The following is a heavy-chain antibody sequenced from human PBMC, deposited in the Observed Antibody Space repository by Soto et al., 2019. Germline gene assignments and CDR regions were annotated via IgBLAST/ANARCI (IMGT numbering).Heavy chain of an antibody. CDR3: ARGGEYSSSWYGPYYYYGMDV. CDR1: GGSFSGYY. J-gene: IGHJ6*02. D-gene: IGHD6-13*01. CDR2: INHSGST. Sequence: SETLSLTCAVYGGSFSGYYWSWIRQPPGKGLEWIGEINHSGSTNYNPSLKSRVTISVDTSKNQFSLKLSSVTAADTAVYYCARGGEYSSSWYGPYYYYGMDVWGQGTTVTVSS. V-gene: IGHV4-34*01.